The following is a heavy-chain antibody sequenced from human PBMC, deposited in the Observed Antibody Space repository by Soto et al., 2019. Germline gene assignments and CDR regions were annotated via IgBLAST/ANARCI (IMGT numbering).Heavy chain of an antibody. D-gene: IGHD2-2*01. CDR2: ISAYNGNT. J-gene: IGHJ6*03. CDR1: GYTFTSYG. V-gene: IGHV1-18*01. CDR3: ARLLGYCSSTSCFYYYYYYMDV. Sequence: QVQLVQSGAEVKKPGASVKVSCKASGYTFTSYGISWVRQAPGQGLEWMGWISAYNGNTNYAQKLQGRVTMTTDPSTSTAYMELRSLRSDDTAVYYCARLLGYCSSTSCFYYYYYYMDVWGKGTTVTVSS.